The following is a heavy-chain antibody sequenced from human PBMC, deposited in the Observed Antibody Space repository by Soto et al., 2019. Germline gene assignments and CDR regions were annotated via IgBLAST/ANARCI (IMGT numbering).Heavy chain of an antibody. V-gene: IGHV3-48*04. CDR1: GFSFSSYR. J-gene: IGHJ4*02. CDR2: ISSGSTTI. D-gene: IGHD3-22*01. CDR3: ARLVLHDYDNSGFWIY. Sequence: GGSLRLSCVTSGFSFSSYRMHWVRQAPGRGLEWVSDISSGSTTISYRDSVKGRFNISRDNADNSLYLHMDSLRVEDTAVYYCARLVLHDYDNSGFWIYWGQGAPVTVSS.